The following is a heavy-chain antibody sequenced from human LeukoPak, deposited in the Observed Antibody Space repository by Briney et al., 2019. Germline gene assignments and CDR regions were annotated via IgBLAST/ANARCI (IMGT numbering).Heavy chain of an antibody. CDR2: IYIDGSST. CDR1: GFTFSTYW. Sequence: PGGSLRLSCAASGFTFSTYWMHWVRQAPGKGLVWVSRIYIDGSSTNYADSVKGRLTISRDNAKNTLYLEMNSLRAEDTALYYCAKDMMAVAGRGSLDYWGQGTLVTVSS. J-gene: IGHJ4*02. D-gene: IGHD6-19*01. V-gene: IGHV3-74*01. CDR3: AKDMMAVAGRGSLDY.